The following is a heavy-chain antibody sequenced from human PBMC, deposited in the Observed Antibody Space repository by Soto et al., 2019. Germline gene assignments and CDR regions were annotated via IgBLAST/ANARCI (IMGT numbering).Heavy chain of an antibody. CDR2: ISSSSSYI. CDR1: GFTFSSYS. Sequence: EVQLVESGGGLVKPGGSLRLSCAASGFTFSSYSMNWVRQAPGKGLEWVSSISSSSSYIYYADSVKGRFTISRDNAKNSLYLQMNSLRAEDTAVYYCARGIVAPAAIPGYYYYYGMDVWGQGTTVTVSS. CDR3: ARGIVAPAAIPGYYYYYGMDV. J-gene: IGHJ6*02. V-gene: IGHV3-21*01. D-gene: IGHD2-2*01.